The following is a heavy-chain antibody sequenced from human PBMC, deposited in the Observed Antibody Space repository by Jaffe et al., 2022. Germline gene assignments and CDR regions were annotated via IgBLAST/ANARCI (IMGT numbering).Heavy chain of an antibody. D-gene: IGHD3-10*01. Sequence: QVQLQESGPGLVKPSQTLSLTCTVSGGSISSGSYYWSWIRQPAGKGLEWIGRIYTSGSTNYNPSLKSRVTISVDTSKNQFSLKLSSVTAADTAVYYCARDKYSRYYGSGSYGYYYYYYMDVWGKGTTVTVSS. CDR1: GGSISSGSYY. V-gene: IGHV4-61*02. J-gene: IGHJ6*03. CDR3: ARDKYSRYYGSGSYGYYYYYYMDV. CDR2: IYTSGST.